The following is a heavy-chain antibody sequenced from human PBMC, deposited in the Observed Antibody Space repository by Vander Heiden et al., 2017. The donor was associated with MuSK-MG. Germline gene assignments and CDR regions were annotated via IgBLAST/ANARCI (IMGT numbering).Heavy chain of an antibody. CDR3: ARDPQWCYFDSSEYFQH. D-gene: IGHD3-22*01. V-gene: IGHV4-61*02. Sequence: QVQLQESGQGLVKHSQTLSLTCTVSGGTISSGSYYWSWIRQPAGKGLEWIGLIYTSGSTNYNPSLKRRVTISVDTSKNQFSLKLSSVTAADTPVYYCARDPQWCYFDSSEYFQHWGQGTLVTVSS. J-gene: IGHJ1*01. CDR1: GGTISSGSYY. CDR2: IYTSGST.